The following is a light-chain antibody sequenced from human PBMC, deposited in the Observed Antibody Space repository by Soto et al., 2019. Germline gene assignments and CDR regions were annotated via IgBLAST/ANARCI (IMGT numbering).Light chain of an antibody. CDR1: QRISSY. CDR3: QQSFRTPLT. Sequence: DIQMTQSPSSLSASVGDRATITCRASQRISSYLNWYQQKPGKAPKLLIYAASNLQSGVPSRFTGSGSGTDFTLTISSLQPEDSATYYCQQSFRTPLTFGGGTKVDIK. J-gene: IGKJ4*01. V-gene: IGKV1-39*01. CDR2: AAS.